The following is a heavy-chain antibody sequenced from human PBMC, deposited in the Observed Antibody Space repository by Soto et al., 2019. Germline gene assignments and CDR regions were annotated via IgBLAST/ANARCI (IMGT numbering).Heavy chain of an antibody. Sequence: QVQLVQSGAEVKKPGASVKVSCKASGYTFTSYGISWVRQAPGQGLEWMGWISAYSGNTNYAQKLQGRVTMTTDTATSTAYMELRSMRSDATAVYYCAIDRGAYGMDVWGQGTTVTVSS. CDR3: AIDRGAYGMDV. CDR1: GYTFTSYG. CDR2: ISAYSGNT. V-gene: IGHV1-18*01. J-gene: IGHJ6*02.